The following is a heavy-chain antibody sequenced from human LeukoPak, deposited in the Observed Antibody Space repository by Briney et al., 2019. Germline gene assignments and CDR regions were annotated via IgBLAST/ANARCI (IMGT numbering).Heavy chain of an antibody. J-gene: IGHJ3*02. V-gene: IGHV4-34*01. CDR2: INHSGST. Sequence: SETLSLTCAVYGGSFSGYYWSWIRQPPGKGLEWIGEINHSGSTNYNPSLKSRVTISVDTSKNQFSLKLSSVTAADTAVYYCATHDDYGDDPQELDALDIWGQGTMVTVSS. D-gene: IGHD4-17*01. CDR1: GGSFSGYY. CDR3: ATHDDYGDDPQELDALDI.